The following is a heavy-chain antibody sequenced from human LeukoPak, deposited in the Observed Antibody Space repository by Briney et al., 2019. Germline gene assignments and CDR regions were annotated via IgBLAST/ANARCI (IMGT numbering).Heavy chain of an antibody. CDR3: ARIGYSYGYFDF. D-gene: IGHD5-18*01. V-gene: IGHV5-51*01. CDR1: GYSFTSYW. J-gene: IGHJ4*02. CDR2: IYPSDSDT. Sequence: GEFLKISCKGSGYSFTSYWIGWLRQMPGKGLEWMGIIYPSDSDTTYSPSFQGQVTISADKSISTAYLQWSSLKASDTAMFYCARIGYSYGYFDFWGQGTLVTVSS.